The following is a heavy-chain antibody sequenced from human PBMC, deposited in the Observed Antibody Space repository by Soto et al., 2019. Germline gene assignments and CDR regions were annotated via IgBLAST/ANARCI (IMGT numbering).Heavy chain of an antibody. D-gene: IGHD6-19*01. J-gene: IGHJ4*02. V-gene: IGHV3-23*01. CDR2: ISGSGGST. CDR1: GFTFSSYA. Sequence: GGSLRLSCAASGFTFSSYAMSWVRQAPGKGLEWVSAISGSGGSTYYADSVKGRFTISRDNSKNTLYLQMNSLRAEDTAVYYCAKSEKAVADSRRYGGPIDYWGQGTLVTVSS. CDR3: AKSEKAVADSRRYGGPIDY.